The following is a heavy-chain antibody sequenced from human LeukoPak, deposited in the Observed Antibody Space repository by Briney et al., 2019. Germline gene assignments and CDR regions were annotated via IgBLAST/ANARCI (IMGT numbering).Heavy chain of an antibody. V-gene: IGHV4-39*07. D-gene: IGHD3-22*01. CDR2: VFYSGST. CDR3: ARGLDDSSGYYYDY. CDR1: GGSISSSSSY. J-gene: IGHJ4*02. Sequence: SETLSLTCTVSGGSISSSSSYWGWIRQSPGKGLEWIGSVFYSGSTFYNSSLKSRVTMSVDTSKNQFSLKLRSVTAADTAVYYCARGLDDSSGYYYDYWGQGTLVSVSS.